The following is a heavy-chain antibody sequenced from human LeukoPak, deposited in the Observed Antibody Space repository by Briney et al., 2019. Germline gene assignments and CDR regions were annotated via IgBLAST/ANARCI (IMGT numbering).Heavy chain of an antibody. D-gene: IGHD6-6*01. CDR2: INPSGGST. CDR1: GYTFTSYY. J-gene: IGHJ1*01. CDR3: AGGRYSSSSRPHFQH. V-gene: IGHV1-46*01. Sequence: ASVKVSCKASGYTFTSYYIYWVRQAHGQGLEWMGIINPSGGSTRYAQKFQGRVTVTRDMSTSTVYMELTSLRSEDTAVYYCAGGRYSSSSRPHFQHWGQGTLVTVSS.